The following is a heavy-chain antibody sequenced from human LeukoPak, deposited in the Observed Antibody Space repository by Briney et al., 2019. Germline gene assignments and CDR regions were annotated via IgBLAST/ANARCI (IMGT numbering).Heavy chain of an antibody. Sequence: ASVKVSCKASGHTFTSYAISWVRQAPGQGLEWMGWISAYNGNTIYAQKLQGRVTMTTDTSTSTAYMELRSLRSDDTAVYYCARFGLGKHIEVAGIPFDIWGQGTMVTVSS. V-gene: IGHV1-18*01. CDR3: ARFGLGKHIEVAGIPFDI. CDR2: ISAYNGNT. CDR1: GHTFTSYA. J-gene: IGHJ3*02. D-gene: IGHD6-19*01.